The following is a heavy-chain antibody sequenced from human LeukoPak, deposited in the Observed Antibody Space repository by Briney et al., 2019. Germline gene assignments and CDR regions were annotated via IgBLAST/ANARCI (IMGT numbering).Heavy chain of an antibody. V-gene: IGHV1-18*01. J-gene: IGHJ3*02. CDR3: ARDSQWLVWGNHRETAVPKDAFDI. D-gene: IGHD6-19*01. CDR1: GYTFTSYG. Sequence: GASVKVSCKASGYTFTSYGIIWVRQAPGQGLEWMGWISAYNGNTNYAQKLQGRVTMTTDTSTSTAYMELRSLRSDDTAVYYCARDSQWLVWGNHRETAVPKDAFDIWGQGTMVTVSS. CDR2: ISAYNGNT.